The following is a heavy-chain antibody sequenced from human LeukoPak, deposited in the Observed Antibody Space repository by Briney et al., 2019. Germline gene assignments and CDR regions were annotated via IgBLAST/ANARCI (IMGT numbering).Heavy chain of an antibody. CDR3: ARARRAYCGGDCYSPLGC. CDR2: INHSGST. Sequence: SETLSLTCAVYGGSFSGYYWSWIRQPPGKGLEWIGEINHSGSTNYNPSLKSRVTISVDTSKNQFSLKLSSVTAADTAVYYCARARRAYCGGDCYSPLGCWGQGTLVTVSS. V-gene: IGHV4-34*01. D-gene: IGHD2-21*02. CDR1: GGSFSGYY. J-gene: IGHJ4*02.